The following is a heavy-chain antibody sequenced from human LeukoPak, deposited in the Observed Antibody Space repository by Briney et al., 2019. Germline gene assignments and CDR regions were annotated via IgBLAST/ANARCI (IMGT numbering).Heavy chain of an antibody. V-gene: IGHV1-69*06. CDR2: IIPIFGTA. D-gene: IGHD5-18*01. Sequence: ASVKVSCKASGDSFSSYAITWVRQAPGQGLEWLGRIIPIFGTANYPQKFQGRVTITADILSSTAYIEVTNLTSDDTAVYFCAKQGAARQDYYMDVWGNGTTVSVS. CDR1: GDSFSSYA. CDR3: AKQGAARQDYYMDV. J-gene: IGHJ6*03.